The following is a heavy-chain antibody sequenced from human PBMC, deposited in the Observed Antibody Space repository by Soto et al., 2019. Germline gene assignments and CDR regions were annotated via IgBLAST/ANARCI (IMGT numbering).Heavy chain of an antibody. Sequence: QVHLVQSGAEVKKPGASVKVSCKASGYTFTSYDINWVRQATGQGLEWMGWMKPNSDDTGYVEKFQGRGSMTRNTSISTAYMELSSLRSEDTAVYYCARGPYTSSWETRFDYWGQGTLVTVSS. CDR3: ARGPYTSSWETRFDY. V-gene: IGHV1-8*01. D-gene: IGHD6-13*01. CDR2: MKPNSDDT. J-gene: IGHJ4*02. CDR1: GYTFTSYD.